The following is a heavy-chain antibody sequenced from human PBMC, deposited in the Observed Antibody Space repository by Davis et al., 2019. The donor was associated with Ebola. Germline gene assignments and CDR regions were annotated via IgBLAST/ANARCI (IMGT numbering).Heavy chain of an antibody. CDR3: ARAPVLWFRFDY. CDR2: INHSGST. Sequence: MPGGSLRPSCAVYGGSFSGYYWSWIRQPPGTGLEWIGEINHSGSTNYNPSLKSRVTISVDTSKNQFSLKLSSVTAADTAVYYCARAPVLWFRFDYWGQGTLVTVSS. CDR1: GGSFSGYY. D-gene: IGHD3-10*01. V-gene: IGHV4-34*01. J-gene: IGHJ4*02.